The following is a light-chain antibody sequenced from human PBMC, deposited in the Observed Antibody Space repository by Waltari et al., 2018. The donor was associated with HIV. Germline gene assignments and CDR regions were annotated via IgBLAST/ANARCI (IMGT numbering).Light chain of an antibody. CDR1: QDISNS. CDR3: QQYYSSLWT. J-gene: IGKJ1*01. CDR2: TAS. V-gene: IGKV1-NL1*01. Sequence: DIQMTQSPSSMSASVGDRVNITCRASQDISNSLPWYQQKVGEAPKLLLYTASLLESGVPSRFSGRGSGTVYTLTISSLQPEDFATYYCQQYYSSLWTFGQGTKVEIK.